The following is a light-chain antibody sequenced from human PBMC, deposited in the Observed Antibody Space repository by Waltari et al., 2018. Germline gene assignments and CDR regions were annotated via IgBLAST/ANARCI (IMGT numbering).Light chain of an antibody. Sequence: QSALTQPRSVSGSPGQSVTFSCTGTSSDVGAYNYVSWYQHNPGKAPKLMVYDVDKRPSGVPDRFSGAKSGNTASLTISGLQAEDEADYYCCSYAGSYGGSYSVVFGGGTKVTVL. CDR3: CSYAGSYGGSYSVV. CDR2: DVD. V-gene: IGLV2-11*01. J-gene: IGLJ2*01. CDR1: SSDVGAYNY.